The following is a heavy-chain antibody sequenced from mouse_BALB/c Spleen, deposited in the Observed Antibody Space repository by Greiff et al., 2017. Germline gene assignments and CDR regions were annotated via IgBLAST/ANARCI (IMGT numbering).Heavy chain of an antibody. D-gene: IGHD2-2*01. J-gene: IGHJ3*01. Sequence: VQLKESGGGLVKPGGSLKLSCAASGFTFSSYAMSWVRQTPEKRLEWVASISSGGSTYYPDSVKGRFNISRDNARNILYLQMSSLRSEDTAMYYCARSLYGYGSYWGQGTLVTVSA. V-gene: IGHV5-6-5*01. CDR2: ISSGGST. CDR1: GFTFSSYA. CDR3: ARSLYGYGSY.